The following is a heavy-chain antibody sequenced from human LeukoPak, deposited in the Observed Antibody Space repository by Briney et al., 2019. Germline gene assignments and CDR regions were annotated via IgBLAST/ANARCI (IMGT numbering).Heavy chain of an antibody. CDR3: ARDLGAGAFDI. Sequence: GGSLRLSCAASGFTFSSYSMNWVRQAPGKGLEWVSSISSSSSYIYYADSAKGRFTISRDNAKNSLYLQMNSLRAEDTAVYYCARDLGAGAFDIWGQGTMVTVSS. CDR2: ISSSSSYI. D-gene: IGHD3-16*01. CDR1: GFTFSSYS. J-gene: IGHJ3*02. V-gene: IGHV3-21*01.